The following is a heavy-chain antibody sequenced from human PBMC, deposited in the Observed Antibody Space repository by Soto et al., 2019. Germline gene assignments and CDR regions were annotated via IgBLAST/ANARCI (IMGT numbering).Heavy chain of an antibody. V-gene: IGHV3-30*18. CDR2: ISNDGRNT. CDR1: GFSFSAYG. CDR3: AKVIRADSTSSNFYYYSAMDV. J-gene: IGHJ6*02. D-gene: IGHD6-6*01. Sequence: QVQMVESGGGVVQPGRSLRLSCEASGFSFSAYGLHWVRQAPGKGLEWLAVISNDGRNTYYADSMKGRFTISRDNSKDTLFLQMNSRRGEDTAIYYCAKVIRADSTSSNFYYYSAMDVWGQGTTVTVSS.